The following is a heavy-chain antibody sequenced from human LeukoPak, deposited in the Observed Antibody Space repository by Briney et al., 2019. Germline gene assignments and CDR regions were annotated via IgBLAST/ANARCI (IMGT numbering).Heavy chain of an antibody. CDR3: VKSAYSGSYFSLDY. J-gene: IGHJ4*02. D-gene: IGHD1-26*01. V-gene: IGHV3-64D*09. CDR1: GFTFSTYA. CDR2: ISSNGGST. Sequence: GGSLRLSCSASGFTFSTYAMHWVRQAPGKGMAFVSAISSNGGSTFYADSVKGRFTISRDNSKDTLYLQMSSLRAEDTAVYYCVKSAYSGSYFSLDYWGQGTLVTVSS.